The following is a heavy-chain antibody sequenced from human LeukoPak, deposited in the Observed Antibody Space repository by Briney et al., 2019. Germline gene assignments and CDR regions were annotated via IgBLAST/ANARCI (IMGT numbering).Heavy chain of an antibody. CDR1: GGSISSSSYY. J-gene: IGHJ6*03. CDR2: IYYSGST. CDR3: ARHPHGYSGYDSYYYYMDV. V-gene: IGHV4-39*01. Sequence: SETLSLTCSVSGGSISSSSYYWGWIRQPPGKGLEWIGSIYYSGSTYYNPSLKSRVTISVDTSKNQFSLKLSSVTAADTAMYYCARHPHGYSGYDSYYYYMDVWGKGTTVTVSS. D-gene: IGHD5-12*01.